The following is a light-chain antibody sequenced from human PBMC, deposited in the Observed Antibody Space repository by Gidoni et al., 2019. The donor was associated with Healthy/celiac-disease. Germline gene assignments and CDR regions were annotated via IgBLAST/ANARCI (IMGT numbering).Light chain of an antibody. J-gene: IGKJ1*01. CDR1: QSVSSN. V-gene: IGKV3-15*01. Sequence: EILMPQSPATLSVAPGERATLSCRASQSVSSNLAWYQQKPGQAPRRLIYGAATRATGSPARFSGSGSGTEFTLTISSLQSEDFAVYYCQQYNNWPPWTFGQGTKVEIK. CDR3: QQYNNWPPWT. CDR2: GAA.